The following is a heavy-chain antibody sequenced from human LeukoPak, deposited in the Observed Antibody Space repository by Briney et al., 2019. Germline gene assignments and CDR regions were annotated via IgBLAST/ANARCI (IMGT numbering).Heavy chain of an antibody. CDR3: ARLSSGWLSYYYYYMDV. Sequence: PSETLSLTCAVYGGSFSGYYWSWIRQPPGKGLEWIGEINHSGSTNYNPSLKSRVTISVDTSKNQFSLKLSSVTAADTAVYYCARLSSGWLSYYYYYMDVWGKGTTVTISS. D-gene: IGHD6-19*01. J-gene: IGHJ6*03. V-gene: IGHV4-34*01. CDR1: GGSFSGYY. CDR2: INHSGST.